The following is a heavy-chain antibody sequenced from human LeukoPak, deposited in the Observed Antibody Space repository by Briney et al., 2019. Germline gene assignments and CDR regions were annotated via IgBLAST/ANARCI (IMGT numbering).Heavy chain of an antibody. J-gene: IGHJ4*02. CDR3: ARDPSWEILSYFDY. CDR1: GFTFRNYY. CDR2: ISASGDTI. Sequence: GGSLRLSCAASGFTFRNYYMTWIRQAPGKGLEWVSYISASGDTIYYGDSVRGRFTISRDNAKNSLYLDMDTLKAEDTAVYYCARDPSWEILSYFDYWGQGTLVTVSS. V-gene: IGHV3-11*04. D-gene: IGHD1-26*01.